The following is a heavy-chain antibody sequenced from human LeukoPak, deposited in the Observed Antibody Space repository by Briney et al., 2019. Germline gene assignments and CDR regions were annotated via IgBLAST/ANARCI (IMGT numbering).Heavy chain of an antibody. J-gene: IGHJ6*02. CDR1: GFTFDDYA. CDR3: AKDKEDGDYYYGMDV. D-gene: IGHD4-17*01. Sequence: GRSLRLSCAASGFTFDDYAMHWVRQAPGKGLEWVSGISWNSGSIGYADSVKGQFTISRDNAKNSLYLQMNSLRAEDTALYYCAKDKEDGDYYYGMDVWGQGTTVTVSS. V-gene: IGHV3-9*01. CDR2: ISWNSGSI.